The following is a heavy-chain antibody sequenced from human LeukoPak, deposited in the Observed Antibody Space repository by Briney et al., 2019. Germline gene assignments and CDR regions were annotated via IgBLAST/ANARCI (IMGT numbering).Heavy chain of an antibody. CDR1: GGSFSVYY. Sequence: SETLSLTCAAYGGSFSVYYWSWIRQPPGKGLEWIGEINDSGRTNYNPSLKSRVTISVDTSKNQFSLKLSSVTAADTAVYYCARRKVLLWFGDYFDYWGQGTLVTVSS. D-gene: IGHD3-10*01. CDR3: ARRKVLLWFGDYFDY. CDR2: INDSGRT. J-gene: IGHJ4*02. V-gene: IGHV4-34*01.